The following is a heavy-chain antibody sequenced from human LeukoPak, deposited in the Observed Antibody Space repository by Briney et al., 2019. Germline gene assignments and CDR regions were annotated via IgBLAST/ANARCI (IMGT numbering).Heavy chain of an antibody. D-gene: IGHD6-19*01. Sequence: PGGSLRLSCAASGFTFSSYAMHWVRQAPGKGLEWVAVISYDGSNKYYADSVKGRFTISRDNSKNTLYLQTNSLRAEDTAVYYCARVGYSSGWYFDYWGQGTLVTVSS. CDR3: ARVGYSSGWYFDY. CDR2: ISYDGSNK. V-gene: IGHV3-30-3*01. J-gene: IGHJ4*02. CDR1: GFTFSSYA.